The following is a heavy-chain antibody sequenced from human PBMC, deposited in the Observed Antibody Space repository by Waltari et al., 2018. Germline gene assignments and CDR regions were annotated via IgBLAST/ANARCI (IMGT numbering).Heavy chain of an antibody. CDR3: ARTGNGHSSGWYSGDY. J-gene: IGHJ4*02. Sequence: QVPLVESGGGVVQPGRSLRLPCAASGFPFSSYGMHWVRQAPDKGVEWVAIIWYDGSKKYYADSVKGRFTISKDNSNNTLYLQMNSLRAEDTAVYYCARTGNGHSSGWYSGDYWGQGTLVTVSS. V-gene: IGHV3-33*01. CDR1: GFPFSSYG. D-gene: IGHD6-19*01. CDR2: IWYDGSKK.